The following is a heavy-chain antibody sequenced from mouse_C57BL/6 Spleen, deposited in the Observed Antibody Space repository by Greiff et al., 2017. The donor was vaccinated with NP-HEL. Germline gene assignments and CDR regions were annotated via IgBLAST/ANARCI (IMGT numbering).Heavy chain of an antibody. Sequence: QVQLQQSGPELVKPGASVKISCKASGYAFSSSWMNWVKQRPGKGLEWIGRIYPGDGDTNYNGKFKGKATLTADKSSSTAYMQLSSLTSEDSAVYFCARTSDYYGSSHYYAMDYWGQGTSVTVSS. J-gene: IGHJ4*01. D-gene: IGHD1-1*01. CDR3: ARTSDYYGSSHYYAMDY. CDR1: GYAFSSSW. CDR2: IYPGDGDT. V-gene: IGHV1-82*01.